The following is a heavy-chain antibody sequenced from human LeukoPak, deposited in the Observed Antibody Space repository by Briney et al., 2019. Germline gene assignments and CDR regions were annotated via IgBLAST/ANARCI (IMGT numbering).Heavy chain of an antibody. CDR3: ARELVATGVYFDY. Sequence: PSETLSLTCTVSGGSISSYYWSWIRQPPGKGLEWIGYIYYSGSTNYNPSLKSRVTISVDTSKNQFSLKPSSVTAADTAVYYCARELVATGVYFDYWGQGTLVTVSS. J-gene: IGHJ4*02. D-gene: IGHD5-12*01. CDR2: IYYSGST. V-gene: IGHV4-59*01. CDR1: GGSISSYY.